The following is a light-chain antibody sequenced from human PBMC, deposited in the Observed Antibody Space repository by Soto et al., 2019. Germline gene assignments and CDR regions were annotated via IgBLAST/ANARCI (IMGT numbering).Light chain of an antibody. CDR2: DVS. V-gene: IGLV2-14*01. CDR3: SSYTSSSTVL. CDR1: SSDVGGYNY. Sequence: QSALTQPASVSGSPGQWITLSCTGTSSDVGGYNYVSWYQQHPGKAPKLMIYDVSNQASGVSNRFSGSKAGNTASMTISGLLAADEADYYCSSYTSSSTVLFGGGTKLTVL. J-gene: IGLJ2*01.